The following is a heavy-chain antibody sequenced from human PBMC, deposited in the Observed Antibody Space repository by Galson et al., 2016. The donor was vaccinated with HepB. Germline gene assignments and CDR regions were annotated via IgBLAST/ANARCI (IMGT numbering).Heavy chain of an antibody. CDR2: ISWDGAVT. Sequence: SLRLSCAASEFPFSTYGMHWVRQAPGKGLEWVSFISWDGAVTYYVDSVKGRFTISRDNSKNTLSLQMNSLRAEDTAVYYCVRDEGNYFALAYWGQGTLVTVSS. CDR1: EFPFSTYG. CDR3: VRDEGNYFALAY. D-gene: IGHD4-11*01. V-gene: IGHV3-NL1*01. J-gene: IGHJ4*02.